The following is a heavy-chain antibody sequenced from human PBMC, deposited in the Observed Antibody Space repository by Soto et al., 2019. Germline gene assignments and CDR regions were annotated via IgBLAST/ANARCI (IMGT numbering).Heavy chain of an antibody. J-gene: IGHJ5*02. CDR3: LRKGDNADGRVAL. V-gene: IGHV4-39*01. D-gene: IGHD1-20*01. Sequence: PETMSLTCTVSVGSISSSSFYWGWIRQAPGKGLEWIGRVYYSGTTYYNPSLQSRVTISIDTSQNQLSLTLTSVTAADTAGSYCLRKGDNADGRVALWGQGKLVIVSS. CDR1: VGSISSSSFY. CDR2: VYYSGTT.